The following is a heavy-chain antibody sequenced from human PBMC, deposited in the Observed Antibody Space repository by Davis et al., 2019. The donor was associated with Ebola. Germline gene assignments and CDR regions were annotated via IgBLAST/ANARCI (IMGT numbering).Heavy chain of an antibody. CDR2: ISYDGSNK. V-gene: IGHV3-30*18. D-gene: IGHD6-13*01. Sequence: SLKISCSASGFTFSDYWMHWVRQAPGKGLEWVAVISYDGSNKYYADSVKGRFTISRDNSKNTLYLQMNSLRAEDTAVYYCAKDHPRSSSWYDGMDVWGKGTTVTVSS. CDR3: AKDHPRSSSWYDGMDV. J-gene: IGHJ6*04. CDR1: GFTFSDYW.